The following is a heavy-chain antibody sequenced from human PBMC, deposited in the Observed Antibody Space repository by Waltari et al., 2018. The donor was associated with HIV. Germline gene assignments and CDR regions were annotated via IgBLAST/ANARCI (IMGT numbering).Heavy chain of an antibody. V-gene: IGHV3-33*01. CDR1: GFTFSSYG. CDR2: IWYDGSNK. CDR3: ARDEPNRGGMDV. J-gene: IGHJ6*02. D-gene: IGHD7-27*01. Sequence: QVQLVESGGGVVQPGRSLRLSCAASGFTFSSYGMHWVRQAPGKGLEWVAVIWYDGSNKYYADSGKGRFTISRDNSKNTLYLQMNSLRAEDTAVYYCARDEPNRGGMDVWGQGTTVTVSS.